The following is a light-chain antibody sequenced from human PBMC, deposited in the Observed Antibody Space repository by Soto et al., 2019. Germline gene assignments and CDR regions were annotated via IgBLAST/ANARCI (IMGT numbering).Light chain of an antibody. J-gene: IGKJ2*01. CDR1: QSVSSN. V-gene: IGKV3-15*01. CDR2: GAS. Sequence: EIVMTQSPATLSVSPGERATLSCRASQSVSSNLAWYQQKPGQAPRLLIYGASTRATGIPARFSGSGSGTEFTLTISRLQSEDFAVYYWQQYNNWPQTFGQGTKLEIK. CDR3: QQYNNWPQT.